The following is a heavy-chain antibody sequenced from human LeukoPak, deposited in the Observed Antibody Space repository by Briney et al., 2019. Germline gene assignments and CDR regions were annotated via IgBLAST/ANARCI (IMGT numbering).Heavy chain of an antibody. J-gene: IGHJ4*03. D-gene: IGHD3/OR15-3a*01. CDR2: IKEDGSET. V-gene: IGHV3-7*01. CDR1: GFTFSSHW. CDR3: ARTAGWTGPDY. Sequence: GGSLRLSCAASGFTFSSHWVTWVRQAPGKGLEWVANIKEDGSETYYVDSVKGRFTISRDNAKNSLYLQMNSLRPEDTAVYYCARTAGWTGPDYWGHGTLVTVSS.